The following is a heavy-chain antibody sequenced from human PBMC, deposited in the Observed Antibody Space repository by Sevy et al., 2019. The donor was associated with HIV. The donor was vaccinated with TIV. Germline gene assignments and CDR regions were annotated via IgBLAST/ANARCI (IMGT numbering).Heavy chain of an antibody. CDR2: IYSGGDT. CDR1: GFSVSINY. D-gene: IGHD6-19*01. Sequence: GGSLRLSCAASGFSVSINYMSWVRQAPGKGLEFVSVIYSGGDTYYADSAKGRFTISRDNSKNTLYLQMNSLGAGDTAVYYCGRGAGYSTGWAPRYYFDYGGQGTLVTVSS. J-gene: IGHJ4*02. V-gene: IGHV3-53*01. CDR3: GRGAGYSTGWAPRYYFDY.